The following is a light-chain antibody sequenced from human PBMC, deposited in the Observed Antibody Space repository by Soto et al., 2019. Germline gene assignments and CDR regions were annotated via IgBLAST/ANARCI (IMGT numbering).Light chain of an antibody. Sequence: QSALTQSASVSGSPGQSITISCAGTSSDVGAYNYVSWYQHHPGKAPKLMIYGVSNRPSGVSNRFSGSKSGNTASLTISGLQAEDAADYYCASYTTRSTVVFGGGTKLTVL. V-gene: IGLV2-14*03. CDR3: ASYTTRSTVV. CDR1: SSDVGAYNY. CDR2: GVS. J-gene: IGLJ3*02.